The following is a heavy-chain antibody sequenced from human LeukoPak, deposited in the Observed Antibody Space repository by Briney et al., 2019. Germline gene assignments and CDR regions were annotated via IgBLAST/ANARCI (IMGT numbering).Heavy chain of an antibody. CDR3: SLHDYYATATWYFDL. D-gene: IGHD3-10*01. CDR1: GGSISRCNW. Sequence: PSESLSLTCAVSGGSISRCNWWRWVRQPPGEGLEWIWEIYHSGNTKYKPSLQGRVTVSMEKSKNPFSLKLSSVTAADTAVYYCSLHDYYATATWYFDLWGRGTLVTVPS. J-gene: IGHJ2*01. CDR2: IYHSGNT. V-gene: IGHV4-4*02.